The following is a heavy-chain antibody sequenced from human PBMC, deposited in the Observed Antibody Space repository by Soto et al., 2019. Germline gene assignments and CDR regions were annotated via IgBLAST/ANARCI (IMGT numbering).Heavy chain of an antibody. CDR3: ARDKLGAPGWFDP. J-gene: IGHJ5*02. CDR1: GGSISSYY. V-gene: IGHV4-59*01. D-gene: IGHD7-27*01. CDR2: IYYSGST. Sequence: PSETLSLTCTVSGGSISSYYWSWIRHPPGKGLEWIGYIYYSGSTNYNPSLKSRVTISVDTSKNQFSLKLSSVTAADTAVYYCARDKLGAPGWFDPWGQGTLVTVSS.